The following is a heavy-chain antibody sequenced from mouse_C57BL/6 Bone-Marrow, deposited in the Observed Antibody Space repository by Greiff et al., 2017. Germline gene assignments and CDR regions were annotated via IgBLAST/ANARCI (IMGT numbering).Heavy chain of an antibody. J-gene: IGHJ4*01. CDR2: ISNGGGST. D-gene: IGHD1-1*01. CDR3: ARDGYYGSSYYAMDY. V-gene: IGHV5-12*01. CDR1: GFTFSNYY. Sequence: EVQGVESGGGLVQPGGSLKLSCAASGFTFSNYYMYWVRQTPEKRLEWVAYISNGGGSTYYPDTVKGRFTISRDNAKNTLYLQMSRLKSEDTAMYYCARDGYYGSSYYAMDYWGQGTSVTVSS.